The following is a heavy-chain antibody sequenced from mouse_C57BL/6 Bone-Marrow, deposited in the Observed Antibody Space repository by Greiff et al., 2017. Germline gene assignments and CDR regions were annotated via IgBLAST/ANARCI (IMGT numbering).Heavy chain of an antibody. Sequence: EVQVVESGPVLVKPGASVKMSCKASGYTFTDYYMNWVKQSHGKSLEWIGVINPYNGGTSYNQKFKGKATLTVDKSSSTAYMELNSLTSEDSAVYYYARINYDYAMDYWGQGTSVTVSS. J-gene: IGHJ4*01. D-gene: IGHD2-1*01. CDR3: ARINYDYAMDY. CDR1: GYTFTDYY. CDR2: INPYNGGT. V-gene: IGHV1-19*01.